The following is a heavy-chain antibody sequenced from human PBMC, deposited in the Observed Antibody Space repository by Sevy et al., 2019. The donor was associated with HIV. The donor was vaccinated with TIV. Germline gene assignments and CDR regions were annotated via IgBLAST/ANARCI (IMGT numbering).Heavy chain of an antibody. CDR1: GFSFSSYW. V-gene: IGHV3-74*01. CDR3: HAPPQGS. CDR2: VRNDGTAT. Sequence: GGSLRLSCAASGFSFSSYWMHWVRQAPGKGLVWVAYVRNDGTATTYADSVQGRFTISRDNAKNTLYLQMNSLRVEDTAIYYGHAPPQGSWGQGTLVTVS. J-gene: IGHJ4*02.